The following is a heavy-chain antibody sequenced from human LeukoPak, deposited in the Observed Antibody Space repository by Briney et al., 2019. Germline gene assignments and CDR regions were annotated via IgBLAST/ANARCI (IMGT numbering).Heavy chain of an antibody. CDR1: GGSISSYY. CDR2: IYYSGST. Sequence: SETLSLTCTVSGGSISSYYWSWIRQPPGKGLEWIGYIYYSGSTNYNPSLKSRVTISVDTSKNQFSLKLSSVTAADTAVYYCASLLLEAVAETWYFDLWGRGTLVTVSS. D-gene: IGHD6-19*01. V-gene: IGHV4-59*12. CDR3: ASLLLEAVAETWYFDL. J-gene: IGHJ2*01.